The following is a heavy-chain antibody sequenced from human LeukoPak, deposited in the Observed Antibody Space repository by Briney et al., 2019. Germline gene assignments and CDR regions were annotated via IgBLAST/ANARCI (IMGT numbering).Heavy chain of an antibody. Sequence: ASVKVSFKASGYTFTSYGISWVRQAPGQGLEWMGWISAYNGNTKYAQKIQGRVTMTTDTSTSTAYMELRSLRSDDTAVYYCARSPRRYNVSPGCDYWGQGTLVTVSS. CDR3: ARSPRRYNVSPGCDY. J-gene: IGHJ4*02. CDR2: ISAYNGNT. CDR1: GYTFTSYG. V-gene: IGHV1-18*01. D-gene: IGHD1-26*01.